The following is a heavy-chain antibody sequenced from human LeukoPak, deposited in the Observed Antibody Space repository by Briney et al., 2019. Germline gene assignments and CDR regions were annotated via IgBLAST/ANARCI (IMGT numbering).Heavy chain of an antibody. CDR3: ARDMYSMSSARGAY. J-gene: IGHJ4*02. CDR1: GFTISDYW. D-gene: IGHD3-10*01. Sequence: GGSLRLSYAASGFTISDYWMHWVRQAPGKGLVWLARINGDGSSTTYVESVRGRFTISRDNAKKTLYLQMNSLRAEDAAVYYCARDMYSMSSARGAYWGQGTLVTVSS. V-gene: IGHV3-74*01. CDR2: INGDGSST.